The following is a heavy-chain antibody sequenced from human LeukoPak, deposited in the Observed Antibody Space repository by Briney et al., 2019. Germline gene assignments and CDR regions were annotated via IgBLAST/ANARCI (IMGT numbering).Heavy chain of an antibody. CDR1: GVTFSSYG. CDR3: ARGGAARPDY. D-gene: IGHD6-6*01. V-gene: IGHV3-23*01. Sequence: GGSLRLSCAAPGVTFSSYGMSWVRQAPGKGLEWVSGISGSGGSTYYADSLKGRVTISRDNSKNTLYLQMNTLRAEDTAVYYCARGGAARPDYWGRGTLVSVSS. J-gene: IGHJ4*02. CDR2: ISGSGGST.